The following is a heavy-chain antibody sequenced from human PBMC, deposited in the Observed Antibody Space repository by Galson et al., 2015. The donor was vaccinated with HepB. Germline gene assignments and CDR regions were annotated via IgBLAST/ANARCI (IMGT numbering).Heavy chain of an antibody. CDR2: IDPGDSDT. CDR1: GYSFTSYW. CDR3: ARHGGGQLCYNYGMDV. J-gene: IGHJ6*02. Sequence: QSGAEVKKPGESLKISCKGSGYSFTSYWIAWVRQMPGKGLEWMGIIDPGDSDTRYSPSFQGQVTISVDQSISTAYLQWRSLKASDSAMYYCARHGGGQLCYNYGMDVWGQGTTVTVSS. V-gene: IGHV5-51*01. D-gene: IGHD3-16*01.